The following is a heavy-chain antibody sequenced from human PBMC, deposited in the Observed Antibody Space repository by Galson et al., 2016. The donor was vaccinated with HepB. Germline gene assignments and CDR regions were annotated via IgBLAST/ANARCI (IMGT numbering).Heavy chain of an antibody. V-gene: IGHV3-11*01. CDR2: IAGSGRPI. CDR1: TFTFSDYY. J-gene: IGHJ4*02. Sequence: SLRLSCADSTFTFSDYYMSWIRQAPGRGLEWISYIAGSGRPIYYADSVQGRFTISRDNAKNSLYLQMNSLRAEDTAVYYCAGGGGFSVGAYFDSWGQGTLVTVSS. CDR3: AGGGGFSVGAYFDS. D-gene: IGHD3-16*01.